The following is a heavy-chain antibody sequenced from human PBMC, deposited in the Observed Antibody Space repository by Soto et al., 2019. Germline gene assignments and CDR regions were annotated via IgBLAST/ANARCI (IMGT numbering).Heavy chain of an antibody. V-gene: IGHV1-2*04. CDR1: GYTFTGYY. D-gene: IGHD6-13*01. J-gene: IGHJ6*02. Sequence: QVQLVQSGAEVKKPGASVKVSCKASGYTFTGYYMHWVRQAPGQGLEWMGWINPNSGGTNYAQKLQGWVTMTRDTAISTAYMELSRLRSDDTAVYYCARGGYSSPIYYYYGMDVWGQGTTVTVSS. CDR2: INPNSGGT. CDR3: ARGGYSSPIYYYYGMDV.